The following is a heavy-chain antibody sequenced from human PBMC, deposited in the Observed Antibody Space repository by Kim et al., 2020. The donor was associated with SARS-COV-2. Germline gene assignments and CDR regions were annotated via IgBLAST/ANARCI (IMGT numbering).Heavy chain of an antibody. D-gene: IGHD1-26*01. J-gene: IGHJ5*02. CDR3: ARGRELRWFDP. V-gene: IGHV4-34*01. CDR2: INHSGST. Sequence: SETLSLTCAVYGGSFSGYYWSWIRQPPGKGLEWIGEINHSGSTNYNPSLKSRVTISVDTSKNQFSLKLSSVTAADTAVYYCARGRELRWFDPWGQGTLVTVSS. CDR1: GGSFSGYY.